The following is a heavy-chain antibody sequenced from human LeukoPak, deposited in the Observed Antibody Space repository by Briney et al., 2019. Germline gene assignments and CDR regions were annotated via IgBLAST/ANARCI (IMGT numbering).Heavy chain of an antibody. CDR2: IIPIFGTA. CDR1: GGAFSSYA. Sequence: GSSVKVSCKASGGAFSSYAISWVRQAPGQGLEWMGGIIPIFGTANYAQKFQGRVTITTDESTSTAYMELSSLRSEDTAVYYCARVGSSSQVGYYYYYYMDVWGKGTTVTVSS. CDR3: ARVGSSSQVGYYYYYYMDV. V-gene: IGHV1-69*05. D-gene: IGHD6-6*01. J-gene: IGHJ6*03.